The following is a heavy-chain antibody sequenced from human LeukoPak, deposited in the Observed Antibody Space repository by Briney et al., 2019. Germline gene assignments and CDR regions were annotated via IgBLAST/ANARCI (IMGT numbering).Heavy chain of an antibody. CDR2: MNPNSGNT. CDR3: ARAFRGSSGWTWFDP. V-gene: IGHV1-8*03. CDR1: GYTFTSYD. D-gene: IGHD6-19*01. Sequence: ASVKVSCKASGYTFTSYDINWVRQATGQGLEWMGWMNPNSGNTGYAQKLQGRVTITRNTSISTAYMELSSLRSEDTAVYYCARAFRGSSGWTWFDPWGQGTLVTVSS. J-gene: IGHJ5*02.